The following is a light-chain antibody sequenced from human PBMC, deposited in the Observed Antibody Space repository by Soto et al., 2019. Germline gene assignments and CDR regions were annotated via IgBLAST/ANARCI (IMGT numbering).Light chain of an antibody. Sequence: EIVLTQSPGTLSLSPGERATLSCRASQSVNRNYLAWYQQKPGQAPSLLLYGASSRAPGIPNRFSGSGSGTDFTLTISRLEPEDFAVYYCQHFDTSLWTFGQGTKVEIK. J-gene: IGKJ1*01. CDR2: GAS. V-gene: IGKV3-20*01. CDR1: QSVNRNY. CDR3: QHFDTSLWT.